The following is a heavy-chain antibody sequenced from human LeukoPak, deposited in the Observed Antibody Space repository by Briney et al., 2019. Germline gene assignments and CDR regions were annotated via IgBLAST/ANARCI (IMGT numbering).Heavy chain of an antibody. CDR3: ARDHVVPAATSQHYYYCGMDV. J-gene: IGHJ6*02. V-gene: IGHV1-69*13. CDR2: IIPIFGTA. CDR1: GGTFSSYA. Sequence: ASVKVSCKASGGTFSSYAISWVRQAPGQGLEWMGGIIPIFGTANYAQRFQGRVTITADESTSTAYMELSSLRSEDTAVYYCARDHVVPAATSQHYYYCGMDVWGQGTTVTVSS. D-gene: IGHD2-2*01.